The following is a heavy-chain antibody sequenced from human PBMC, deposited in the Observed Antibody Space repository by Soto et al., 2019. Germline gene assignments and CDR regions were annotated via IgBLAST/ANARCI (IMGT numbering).Heavy chain of an antibody. Sequence: QVQVVESGGDVVQPGRSLRLSCAASGFNFSNYNMHWVRQAPGKGLECVAIISHDGSKQYSAGSVKGRFTISRDNAKNILFLQMDSLRAEDTAVYHCATEIKYGRLDHWGQGTLVRVS. CDR1: GFNFSNYN. V-gene: IGHV3-30*03. CDR3: ATEIKYGRLDH. J-gene: IGHJ4*02. CDR2: ISHDGSKQ. D-gene: IGHD1-26*01.